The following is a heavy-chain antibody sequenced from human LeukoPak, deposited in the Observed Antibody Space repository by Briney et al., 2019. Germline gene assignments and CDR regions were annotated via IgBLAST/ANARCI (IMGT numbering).Heavy chain of an antibody. Sequence: SETLSLTCTVSGGSISSSGYFWGWIRQPPGKGLEWIGSIDYSGGTYYIPSLKGRITISPDTSKNHFSLELNSVTAADTAVYYCARMGADAFDIWGQGTMVTVSS. CDR1: GGSISSSGYF. J-gene: IGHJ3*02. CDR2: IDYSGGT. D-gene: IGHD1-26*01. CDR3: ARMGADAFDI. V-gene: IGHV4-39*07.